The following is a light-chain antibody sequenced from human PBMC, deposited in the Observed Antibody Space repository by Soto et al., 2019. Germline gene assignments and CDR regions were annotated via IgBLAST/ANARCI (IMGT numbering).Light chain of an antibody. CDR1: QSLSNNIY. CDR2: GAS. V-gene: IGKV3-20*01. J-gene: IGKJ1*01. CDR3: PQQGRVWA. Sequence: EIVLTQSPGTLSLSPGERATLSCRASQSLSNNIYLAWYQQKPGQAPRLLIYGASSRATGIPNRFSGSGSGTDFTLTISRLGREDCGEYFYPQQGRVWAFVQGTRVDIK.